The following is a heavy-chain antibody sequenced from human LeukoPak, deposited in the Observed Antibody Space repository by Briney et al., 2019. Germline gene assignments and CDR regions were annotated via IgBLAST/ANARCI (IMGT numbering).Heavy chain of an antibody. J-gene: IGHJ5*02. V-gene: IGHV3-66*01. CDR3: ASLYGSGKRWVDP. D-gene: IGHD3-10*01. CDR2: IYSDGGT. CDR1: GVTVNSNY. Sequence: GGSLRLSCAASGVTVNSNYISWVRQAPGKGLEWVSVIYSDGGTYYADSVKGRFTISRDTSKKTVFLQMNSLRAEDTAVYYCASLYGSGKRWVDPWGQGTLVTVSS.